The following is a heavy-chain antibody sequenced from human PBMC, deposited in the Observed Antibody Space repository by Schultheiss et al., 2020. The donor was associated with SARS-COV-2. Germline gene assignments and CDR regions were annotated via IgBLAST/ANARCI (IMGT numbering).Heavy chain of an antibody. CDR2: INHSGNT. Sequence: SETLSLTCTVSGVSVSTYCWNWIRQPPGKGLEWIGEINHSGNTYNNPSLKGRVTISVDTSKNQVSLTVNSVTAADTAVYYCARRIRPPKSWFDPWGQGVLVTVSS. CDR1: GVSVSTYC. V-gene: IGHV4-34*01. J-gene: IGHJ5*02. CDR3: ARRIRPPKSWFDP.